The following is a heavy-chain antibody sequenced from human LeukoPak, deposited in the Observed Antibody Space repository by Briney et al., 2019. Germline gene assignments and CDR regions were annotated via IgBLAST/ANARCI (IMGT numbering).Heavy chain of an antibody. D-gene: IGHD1-14*01. CDR2: INPNSGGT. CDR3: ARGQGKPN. CDR1: GGTFSSYA. Sequence: ASVKVSCKASGGTFSSYAISWVRQAPGQGLEWMGRINPNSGGTNYAQKFQGRVTMTRDTSISTAYMELSRLRSDDTAVYYCARGQGKPNWGQGTLVTVSS. V-gene: IGHV1-2*06. J-gene: IGHJ4*02.